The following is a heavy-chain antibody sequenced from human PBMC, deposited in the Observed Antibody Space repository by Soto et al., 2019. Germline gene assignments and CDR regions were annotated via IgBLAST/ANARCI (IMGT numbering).Heavy chain of an antibody. CDR2: IYYSGST. CDR3: ARVGGYDFYYYYYGMDV. D-gene: IGHD5-12*01. V-gene: IGHV4-59*01. Sequence: SETLSLTCTVSGGSISSYYWSWIRQPPGKGLEWIGYIYYSGSTNYNPSLKSRVTISVDTSKNQFSLKLSSVTAADTAVYYCARVGGYDFYYYYYGMDVWGQGTTVTVSS. CDR1: GGSISSYY. J-gene: IGHJ6*02.